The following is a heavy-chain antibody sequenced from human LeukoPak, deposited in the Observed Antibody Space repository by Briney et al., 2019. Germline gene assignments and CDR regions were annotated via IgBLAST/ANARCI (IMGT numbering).Heavy chain of an antibody. D-gene: IGHD4-17*01. V-gene: IGHV3-21*01. J-gene: IGHJ4*02. Sequence: PGGSLSLSCAASGFTFSSYSMNWVRQAAGKGMEWVSSISSSSSYIYYADSVKGRFTISRDNAKNSLYLQMNSLRAEDAAVYYCAREPRYGNWSQGTLVTVSS. CDR2: ISSSSSYI. CDR3: AREPRYGN. CDR1: GFTFSSYS.